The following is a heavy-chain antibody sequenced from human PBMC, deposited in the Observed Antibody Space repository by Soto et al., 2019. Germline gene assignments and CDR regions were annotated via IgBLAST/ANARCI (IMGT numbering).Heavy chain of an antibody. Sequence: RQAPGQGLEWMGWINVYNGNTNYAQKFQGRVTMTTDTSTSTAYMELRSLRSDDTAVYYCARDDYGDYDYWGQGTLVTVSS. CDR2: INVYNGNT. V-gene: IGHV1-18*01. D-gene: IGHD4-17*01. J-gene: IGHJ4*02. CDR3: ARDDYGDYDY.